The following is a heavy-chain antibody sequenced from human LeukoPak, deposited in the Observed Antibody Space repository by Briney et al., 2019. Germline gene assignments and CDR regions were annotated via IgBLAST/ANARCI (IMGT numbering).Heavy chain of an antibody. CDR1: GFTFSSFA. CDR2: IWYGGTNK. V-gene: IGHV3-33*08. J-gene: IGHJ3*02. D-gene: IGHD2-2*01. CDR3: ARLPASVYAFDI. Sequence: PGGSLRLSCAASGFTFSSFAMHWVRQAPGKGPEWVAVIWYGGTNKYYADSVKGRFTISRDNSKNTLYLEMNNLGPEDTAVYYCARLPASVYAFDIWGQGTMVTISS.